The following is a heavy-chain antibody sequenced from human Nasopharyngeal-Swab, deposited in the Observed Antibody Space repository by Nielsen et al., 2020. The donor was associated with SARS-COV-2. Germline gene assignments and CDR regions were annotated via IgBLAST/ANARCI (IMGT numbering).Heavy chain of an antibody. CDR2: INHSGST. CDR1: GGSFSGYY. CDR3: ARDPVEYSSSSWIYYYYGMDV. V-gene: IGHV4-34*01. J-gene: IGHJ6*02. Sequence: SETLSLTCAVYGGSFSGYYWSWIRQPPGKGLEWIGEINHSGSTNYNPSLKSRVTISVDTSKNQFSLKLSSVTAADTAVYYCARDPVEYSSSSWIYYYYGMDVWGQGTTVTVSS. D-gene: IGHD6-6*01.